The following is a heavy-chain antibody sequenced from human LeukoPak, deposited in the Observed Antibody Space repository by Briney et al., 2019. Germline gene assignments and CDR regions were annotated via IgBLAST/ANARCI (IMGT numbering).Heavy chain of an antibody. D-gene: IGHD1-26*01. CDR2: ISGSGDST. J-gene: IGHJ5*02. V-gene: IGHV3-23*01. Sequence: PGGSLRLSCAASGFTFSSDGMSWVRQAPGKGLEWVSGISGSGDSTFYADSVKGRFTISRDNSKNTLYLQMNSLRAEDTAVYYCARGATTKDNWFDPWGQGTLVTVSS. CDR3: ARGATTKDNWFDP. CDR1: GFTFSSDG.